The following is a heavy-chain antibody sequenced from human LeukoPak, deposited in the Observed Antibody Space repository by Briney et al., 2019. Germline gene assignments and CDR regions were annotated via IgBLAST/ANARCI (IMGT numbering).Heavy chain of an antibody. CDR1: GGSISSGSYY. V-gene: IGHV4-61*02. CDR2: IYTSGST. D-gene: IGHD1-1*01. J-gene: IGHJ3*02. CDR3: ATGTTGTAAFDI. Sequence: SQTLSLTCTVSGGSISSGSYYWSWIRQPAGKGLEWIGRIYTSGSTNYNPSLKSRVTISVDTSKNQFSLKLSSVTAADTAVYYCATGTTGTAAFDIWGQGIMVTVSS.